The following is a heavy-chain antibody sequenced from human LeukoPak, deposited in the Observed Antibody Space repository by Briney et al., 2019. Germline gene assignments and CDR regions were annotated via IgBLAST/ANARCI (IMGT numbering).Heavy chain of an antibody. J-gene: IGHJ4*02. V-gene: IGHV4-59*12. CDR1: GAPFSSSY. CDR2: ISYNGNT. Sequence: SETLSLTCTFSGAPFSSSYWSWIRQPPGKGLEWIGYISYNGNTNYNPSLKSRVTMSVDASKKQLSLKFNSVTAADTAVYYCARGGIYSDSSGFRYFDSWGQGTLLTVSS. CDR3: ARGGIYSDSSGFRYFDS. D-gene: IGHD3-22*01.